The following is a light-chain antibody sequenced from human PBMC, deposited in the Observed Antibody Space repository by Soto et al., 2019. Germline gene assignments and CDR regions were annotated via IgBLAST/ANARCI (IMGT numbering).Light chain of an antibody. J-gene: IGKJ1*01. CDR1: QTIRTY. V-gene: IGKV1-39*01. CDR2: AAS. CDR3: QQTYNVPQT. Sequence: EIQMTQFPSSLSASVGDRVTITCRASQTIRTYLNWVQQKPGKGPELLIYAASSLQSGVPSRFTGSVSGAEVTLTISSLQPEDTATYSCQQTYNVPQTYGQGTKVEIK.